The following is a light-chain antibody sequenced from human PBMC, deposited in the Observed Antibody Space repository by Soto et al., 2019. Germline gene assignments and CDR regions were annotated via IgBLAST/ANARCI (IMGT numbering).Light chain of an antibody. CDR3: QQYEIYPIT. CDR1: QSINSW. Sequence: DIQMTQSPSNLSESVGDRVTITCRASQSINSWLAWYQQKPGKAPKLLIYKASSLESGVPSRFSGSGSGTEFTLTISSLQPDDFAAYYCQQYEIYPITFGQGTRLEIK. CDR2: KAS. J-gene: IGKJ5*01. V-gene: IGKV1-5*03.